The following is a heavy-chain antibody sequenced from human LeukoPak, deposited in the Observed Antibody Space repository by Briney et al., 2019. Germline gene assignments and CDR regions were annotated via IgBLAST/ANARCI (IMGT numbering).Heavy chain of an antibody. D-gene: IGHD3-10*01. J-gene: IGHJ4*02. Sequence: GESLKISCKGSGYSFTSYWIGWVRQMPGKGLEWMGIIYPGDSDTRYSPSFQGQVTISADKSISTAYLQWSSLKASDTAIYYCARAVNYGSGSYYLDYWGQGTLVTVSS. CDR3: ARAVNYGSGSYYLDY. CDR2: IYPGDSDT. V-gene: IGHV5-51*01. CDR1: GYSFTSYW.